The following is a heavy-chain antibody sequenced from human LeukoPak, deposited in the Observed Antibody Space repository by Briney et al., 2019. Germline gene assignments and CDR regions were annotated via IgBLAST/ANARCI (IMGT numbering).Heavy chain of an antibody. CDR1: GYTFSSYG. V-gene: IGHV1-18*01. Sequence: ASVKVSCKASGYTFSSYGITWVRQAPGQGLEWMGWISAYNGNTNYAQNLQGRVTMTTDTSTSTAYMELRSLRSDDTAVYYCARVRYGYRPYYFDYWGQGTLVTVSS. D-gene: IGHD5-18*01. CDR2: ISAYNGNT. CDR3: ARVRYGYRPYYFDY. J-gene: IGHJ4*02.